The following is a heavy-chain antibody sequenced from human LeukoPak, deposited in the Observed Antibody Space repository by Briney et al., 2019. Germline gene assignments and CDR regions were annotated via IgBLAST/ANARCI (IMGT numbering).Heavy chain of an antibody. J-gene: IGHJ4*02. Sequence: GGSLRLSCAASGFTFSSYAMSWVRQAPGKGLEWVSVISGSGGSTYYADSVKGRFTISRDNSKNTLYLQMNSLRVEDTAIYYCTSDLNHDSGGWGQGTLVTVSS. V-gene: IGHV3-23*01. CDR2: ISGSGGST. CDR3: TSDLNHDSGG. CDR1: GFTFSSYA. D-gene: IGHD3-22*01.